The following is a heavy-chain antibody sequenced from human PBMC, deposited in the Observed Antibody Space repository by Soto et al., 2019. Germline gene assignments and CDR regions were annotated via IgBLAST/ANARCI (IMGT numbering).Heavy chain of an antibody. Sequence: SETLSLTCAVYGGSFSGYSWSWIRQPPGKGLEWIGEINHSGSTNYNPSLKSRVTISVDTSKNQFSLKLSSVTAADTAVYYCARPKMYGLGSSKEFDAFDIWGQGTMLTVSS. D-gene: IGHD3-10*01. CDR1: GGSFSGYS. CDR3: ARPKMYGLGSSKEFDAFDI. CDR2: INHSGST. V-gene: IGHV4-34*01. J-gene: IGHJ3*02.